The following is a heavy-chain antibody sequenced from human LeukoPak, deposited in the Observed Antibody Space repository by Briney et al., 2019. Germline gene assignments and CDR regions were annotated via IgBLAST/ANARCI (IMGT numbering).Heavy chain of an antibody. CDR2: ISSSSSHI. J-gene: IGHJ6*03. D-gene: IGHD3-10*01. CDR3: ARDRAGRGYYYYYMDV. CDR1: GFTFSIYS. Sequence: GGSLRLSCAASGFTFSIYSMNWVRQAPGKGLEWVSSISSSSSHIYYADSLKGRFTISRDNAKNSLYLQMNSLRAEDTAVYCCARDRAGRGYYYYYMDVWGKGTTVTVSS. V-gene: IGHV3-21*01.